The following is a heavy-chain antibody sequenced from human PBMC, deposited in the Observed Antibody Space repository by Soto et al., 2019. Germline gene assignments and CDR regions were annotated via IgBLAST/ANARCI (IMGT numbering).Heavy chain of an antibody. Sequence: SLRLSAAGTGSTVIRNDMGSVSQAPGKGLEWVSVIYSGGSTYYADSVKGRFTISRDNSKNTLYLQMNSLRAEDTAVYYCARASHHLNSSSWLGAFDIWGQGTMVPVSS. CDR3: ARASHHLNSSSWLGAFDI. J-gene: IGHJ3*02. CDR2: IYSGGST. V-gene: IGHV3-53*01. D-gene: IGHD6-13*01. CDR1: GSTVIRND.